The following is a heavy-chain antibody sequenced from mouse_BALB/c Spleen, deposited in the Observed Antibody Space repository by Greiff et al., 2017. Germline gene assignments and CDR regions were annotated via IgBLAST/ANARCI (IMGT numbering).Heavy chain of an antibody. CDR1: GFNFNDYY. Sequence: VQLQQSGAELVRPGASVKLSCTASGFNFNDYYMHWVKQRPEQGLEWIGGIVPENGDTEYAPKFQGKATMTADTSSNTAYLQLSSLTSEDTAVYYCNAQRGHRVYWGQGTPLTVSS. J-gene: IGHJ2*01. CDR2: IVPENGDT. V-gene: IGHV14-4*02. D-gene: IGHD4-1*02. CDR3: NAQRGHRVY.